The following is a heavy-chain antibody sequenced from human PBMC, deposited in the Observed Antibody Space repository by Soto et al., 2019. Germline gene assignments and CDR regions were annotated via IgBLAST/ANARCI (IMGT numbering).Heavy chain of an antibody. J-gene: IGHJ4*02. D-gene: IGHD6-13*01. CDR3: ARYSSWFDFDY. CDR2: IYYSGST. V-gene: IGHV4-59*01. CDR1: GGSISSYY. Sequence: ETLSLTCTVSGGSISSYYWSWIRQPPGKGLEWIGYIYYSGSTNYNPSLKSRVTISVDTSKNQFSLKLSSVTAADTAVYYCARYSSWFDFDYWGQGTLVTVSS.